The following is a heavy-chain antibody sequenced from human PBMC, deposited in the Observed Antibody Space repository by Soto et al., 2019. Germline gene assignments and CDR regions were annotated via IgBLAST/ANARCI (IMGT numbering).Heavy chain of an antibody. CDR1: GFTFSSYS. J-gene: IGHJ6*02. V-gene: IGHV3-21*04. D-gene: IGHD3-3*01. CDR2: ISSSSSYI. CDR3: AKAQAPVTIFGVVIPTNYYGMDV. Sequence: PGGSLRLSCAASGFTFSSYSMNWVRQAPGKGLEWVSSISSSSSYIYYADSVKGRFTISRDNAKNSLYLQMNSLRAEDTAVYYCAKAQAPVTIFGVVIPTNYYGMDVWGQGTMVTVSS.